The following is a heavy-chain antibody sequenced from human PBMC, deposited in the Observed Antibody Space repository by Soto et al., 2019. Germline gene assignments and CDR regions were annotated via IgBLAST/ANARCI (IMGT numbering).Heavy chain of an antibody. V-gene: IGHV5-51*01. J-gene: IGHJ6*02. CDR3: ARLGGSGSYEYYYGMDV. Sequence: ESLKISFKGSGYSFTSYWIGWVRQMPGKGLEWMGIIYPGDSDTRYSPSFQGQVTISADKSISTAYLQWSSLKASDTAMYYCARLGGSGSYEYYYGMDVWGQGTTVTVSS. CDR2: IYPGDSDT. D-gene: IGHD3-10*01. CDR1: GYSFTSYW.